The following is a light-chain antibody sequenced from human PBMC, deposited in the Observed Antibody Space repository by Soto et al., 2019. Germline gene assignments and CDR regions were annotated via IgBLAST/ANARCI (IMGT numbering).Light chain of an antibody. Sequence: QSALTQPASVSGSLGQSITISCTGTSSDVGSYNLVSGYQQHPGKAPKLMIYEGSKRPSGVSNRFSGSKSGNTASLTISGLHAEDEADYYCCSYAGSSTFVVFGGGTKLTVL. CDR2: EGS. CDR3: CSYAGSSTFVV. CDR1: SSDVGSYNL. V-gene: IGLV2-23*03. J-gene: IGLJ2*01.